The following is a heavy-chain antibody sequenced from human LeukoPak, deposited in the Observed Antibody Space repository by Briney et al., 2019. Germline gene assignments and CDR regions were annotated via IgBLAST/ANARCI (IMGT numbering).Heavy chain of an antibody. J-gene: IGHJ4*02. V-gene: IGHV3-30-3*01. CDR1: GFTFSSYA. D-gene: IGHD3-10*01. CDR3: SRNGSGSYYKLYY. CDR2: ISYDGSNK. Sequence: GGSLRLSCAASGFTFSSYAMHWVRQAPGKGLEWVAVISYDGSNKYYADSVKGRFTISRDNSKNTLYLQMNSLRTEDTAVYYCSRNGSGSYYKLYYWGQGTLVTVSS.